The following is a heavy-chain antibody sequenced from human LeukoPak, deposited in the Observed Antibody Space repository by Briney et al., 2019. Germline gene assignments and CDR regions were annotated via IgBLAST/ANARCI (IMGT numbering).Heavy chain of an antibody. CDR2: LSAYNGNT. D-gene: IGHD6-13*01. V-gene: IGHV1-18*01. J-gene: IGHJ6*02. CDR3: ARGRVAAAGTYYYYYGTDV. Sequence: RASVKVSCKASGYTFTSFGITWVRQAPGQGLEWMGWLSAYNGNTNYAQKLQGRVTMTTDTSTSTAYMELRSLRSDDTAVYYCARGRVAAAGTYYYYYGTDVWGQGTTVTVSS. CDR1: GYTFTSFG.